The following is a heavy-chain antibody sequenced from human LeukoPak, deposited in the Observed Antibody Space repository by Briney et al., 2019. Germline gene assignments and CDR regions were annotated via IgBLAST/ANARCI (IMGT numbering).Heavy chain of an antibody. V-gene: IGHV4-61*02. CDR3: ARRYGDYGYGWFDP. CDR2: IYTSGST. J-gene: IGHJ5*02. CDR1: RGSISSASYY. D-gene: IGHD4-17*01. Sequence: SETLSLTCTVSRGSISSASYYWSWIRQPAGKGLEWIGRIYTSGSTNYNPSLKSRVTISIDTSKNQFSLKLSSVTAADTAVYYCARRYGDYGYGWFDPWGQGTLVTVSS.